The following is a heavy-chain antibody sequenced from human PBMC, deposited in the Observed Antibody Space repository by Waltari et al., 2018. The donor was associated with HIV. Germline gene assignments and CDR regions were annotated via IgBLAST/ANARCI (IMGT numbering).Heavy chain of an antibody. J-gene: IGHJ5*02. CDR1: GGSISSNGYH. V-gene: IGHV4-39*01. CDR3: ARTIIKGSSWSTYTWFDP. Sequence: QLQLQESGPGLVKPSETLSLTCTVSGGSISSNGYHWGWIRQPPGKGLEWIGNFHYSGSTNYNPSLKSRITISADTSKRQLSLNLSSVTAADTAVYYCARTIIKGSSWSTYTWFDPWGQGILVTVSS. D-gene: IGHD6-13*01. CDR2: FHYSGST.